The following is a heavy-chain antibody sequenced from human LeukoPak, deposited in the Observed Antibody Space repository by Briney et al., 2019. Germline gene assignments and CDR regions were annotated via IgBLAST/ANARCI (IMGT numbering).Heavy chain of an antibody. J-gene: IGHJ4*02. V-gene: IGHV4-34*01. CDR3: ARGGYYYDSSGYYLDY. Sequence: PSETLPLTCAVYGGSFSGYYWSWIRQPPGKGLEWIGEINHSGSTNYNPSLKSRVTISVDTSKNQFSLKLSSVTAADTAVYYCARGGYYYDSSGYYLDYWGQGTLVTVSS. CDR2: INHSGST. D-gene: IGHD3-22*01. CDR1: GGSFSGYY.